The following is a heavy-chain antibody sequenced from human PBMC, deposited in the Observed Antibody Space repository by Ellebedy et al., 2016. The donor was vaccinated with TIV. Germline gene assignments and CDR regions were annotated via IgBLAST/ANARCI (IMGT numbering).Heavy chain of an antibody. V-gene: IGHV4-34*01. J-gene: IGHJ4*02. CDR2: INHSGST. D-gene: IGHD6-19*01. CDR3: ARLAPPGIAVAGTLDY. Sequence: SETLSLTXAVYGGSFSGYYWSWIRQPPGKGLEWIGEINHSGSTNYNPSLKSRVTISVDTSKNQFSLKLSSVTAADTAVYYCARLAPPGIAVAGTLDYWGRGTLVTVSS. CDR1: GGSFSGYY.